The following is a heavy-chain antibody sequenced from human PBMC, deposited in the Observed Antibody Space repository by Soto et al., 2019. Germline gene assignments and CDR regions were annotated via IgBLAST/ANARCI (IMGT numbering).Heavy chain of an antibody. D-gene: IGHD2-2*01. CDR1: GFTLSSHW. J-gene: IGHJ4*02. V-gene: IGHV3-23*01. CDR3: AKAGAYCSSTSCYPDLDY. Sequence: PGGSLRLSCAASGFTLSSHWMHWVRQAPGKGLEWVSAISGSGGSTYYADSVKGRFTISRDNSKNTLYLQMNSLRAEDTAVYYCAKAGAYCSSTSCYPDLDYWGQGTLVTVSS. CDR2: ISGSGGST.